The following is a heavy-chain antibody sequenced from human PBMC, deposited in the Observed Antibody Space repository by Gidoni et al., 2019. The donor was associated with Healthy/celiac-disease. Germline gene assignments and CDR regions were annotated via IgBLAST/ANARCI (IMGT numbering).Heavy chain of an antibody. J-gene: IGHJ4*02. Sequence: QVQLVESGGGVVQPGRSLRLSCYASGFTFSSYAMQWVRQAPGKGLEWVAVISYDGSNKYYADSVKGRFTISRDNSKNTLYLQMNSLRAEDTAVYYCARVRGMATTKLDYWGQGTLVTVSS. V-gene: IGHV3-30-3*01. CDR2: ISYDGSNK. D-gene: IGHD5-12*01. CDR1: GFTFSSYA. CDR3: ARVRGMATTKLDY.